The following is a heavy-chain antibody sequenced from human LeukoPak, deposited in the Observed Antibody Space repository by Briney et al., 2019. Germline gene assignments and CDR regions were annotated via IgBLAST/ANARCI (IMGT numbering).Heavy chain of an antibody. CDR1: GASTSAYY. CDR3: ARDPPTYYYDSSGYYAANAFDI. D-gene: IGHD3-22*01. V-gene: IGHV4-34*01. J-gene: IGHJ3*02. Sequence: SDTLSLTCTVSGASTSAYYWSWIRQPRGKALEWIGEINHSGSTNYNPSLKSRVTISVDTSKNQFSLKLSSVTAADTAVYYCARDPPTYYYDSSGYYAANAFDIWGQGTMVTVSS. CDR2: INHSGST.